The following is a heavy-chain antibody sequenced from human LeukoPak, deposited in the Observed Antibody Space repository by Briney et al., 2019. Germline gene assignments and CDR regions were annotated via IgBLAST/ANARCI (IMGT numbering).Heavy chain of an antibody. V-gene: IGHV4-59*08. CDR2: IYYTGST. D-gene: IGHD5-18*01. CDR1: DGSISTYY. J-gene: IGHJ3*02. Sequence: SETLSLTCTVSDGSISTYYWSWIRQPPAKGLEWIGYIYYTGSTDYSPSLESRVTISVDTSKNHFSLELRSVTAADTAVYYCAKSRRGPPGPLDTAFDIWGQGTMVTVSS. CDR3: AKSRRGPPGPLDTAFDI.